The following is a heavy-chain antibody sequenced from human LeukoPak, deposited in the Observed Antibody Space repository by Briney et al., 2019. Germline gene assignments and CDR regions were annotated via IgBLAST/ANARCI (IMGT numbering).Heavy chain of an antibody. V-gene: IGHV3-23*01. J-gene: IGHJ4*02. Sequence: GGSLRLSCAASGFTFGDFWMSWVRQAPGKGLEWVSAISGSGGSTYYADSVKGRFTISRDNSKNTLNLQMNSLRAEDTAVYYCAKDPTHYRVWDYYETIGLSYWGQGTLVTVSS. CDR1: GFTFGDFW. CDR2: ISGSGGST. D-gene: IGHD3-22*01. CDR3: AKDPTHYRVWDYYETIGLSY.